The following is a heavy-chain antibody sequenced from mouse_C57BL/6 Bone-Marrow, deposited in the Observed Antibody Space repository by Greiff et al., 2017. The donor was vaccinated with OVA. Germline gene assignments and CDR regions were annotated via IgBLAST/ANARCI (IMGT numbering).Heavy chain of an antibody. J-gene: IGHJ3*01. CDR1: GFTFSSYA. V-gene: IGHV5-4*01. Sequence: EVQGVESGGGLVKPGGSLKLSCAASGFTFSSYAMSWVRQTPEKRLEWVATISDGGSYTYYPDNVKGRFTISRDNAKNNLYLQMSHLKSEDTAMYYCAREQLRLRAWFAYWGQGTLVTVSA. CDR2: ISDGGSYT. D-gene: IGHD3-2*02. CDR3: AREQLRLRAWFAY.